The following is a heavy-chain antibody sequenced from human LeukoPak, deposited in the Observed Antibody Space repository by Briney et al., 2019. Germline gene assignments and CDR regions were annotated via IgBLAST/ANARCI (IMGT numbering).Heavy chain of an antibody. D-gene: IGHD3-10*01. CDR1: GYTFTRYY. CDR3: ARGPSITMVRGGQWYYYMDV. V-gene: IGHV1-46*01. Sequence: ASVKVSCKASGYTFTRYYIHWVRQAPGQGLEWMGLINPSGGSTNYAQKFQGRVTMTRDTSTSTVYMELSSLRSEDTAVYYCARGPSITMVRGGQWYYYMDVWGKGTTVTISS. J-gene: IGHJ6*03. CDR2: INPSGGST.